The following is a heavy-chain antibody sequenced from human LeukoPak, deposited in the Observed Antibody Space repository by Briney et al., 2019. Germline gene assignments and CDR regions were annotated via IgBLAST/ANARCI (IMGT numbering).Heavy chain of an antibody. Sequence: SETLSLTCTVSGGSISSYYWSWIRQPAGKGLEWIGRIYTSGSTNYNPSLKSRVTMSVDTSNNQLSLMMTSVTAADTAVFYCARTPQGDNYFDYWGQGHLVTVSS. J-gene: IGHJ4*02. CDR2: IYTSGST. CDR1: GGSISSYY. D-gene: IGHD3-9*01. CDR3: ARTPQGDNYFDY. V-gene: IGHV4-4*07.